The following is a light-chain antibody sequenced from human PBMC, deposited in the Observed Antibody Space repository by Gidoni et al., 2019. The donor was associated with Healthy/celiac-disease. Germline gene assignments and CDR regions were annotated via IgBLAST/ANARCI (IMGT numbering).Light chain of an antibody. CDR1: SSAVGGYNY. V-gene: IGLV2-11*01. Sequence: QSALTQPRSVSGSPGQSVTISCTGTSSAVGGYNYVSWYQQHPGKAPKLMIYDVSKRPSGVPYRFSGSKSGNTASLTISGLQAEDEADYYCCSYAGSYTWVFGTGTKVTVL. CDR3: CSYAGSYTWV. CDR2: DVS. J-gene: IGLJ1*01.